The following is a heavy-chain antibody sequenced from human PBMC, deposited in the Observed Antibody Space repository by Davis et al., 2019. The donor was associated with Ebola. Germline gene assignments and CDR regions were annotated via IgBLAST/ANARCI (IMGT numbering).Heavy chain of an antibody. CDR3: AKGYGWLHSY. CDR1: GFTFSSHA. CDR2: IRGGGEET. Sequence: GESLKISCAASGFTFSSHAMSWLRQAPGKGLEWVAAIRGGGEETFYGDSVKGRFTISRDNSKNSLYLQMHSLRAEDTAVYYCAKGYGWLHSYWSQGTLVTVSS. D-gene: IGHD5-24*01. J-gene: IGHJ4*02. V-gene: IGHV3-23*01.